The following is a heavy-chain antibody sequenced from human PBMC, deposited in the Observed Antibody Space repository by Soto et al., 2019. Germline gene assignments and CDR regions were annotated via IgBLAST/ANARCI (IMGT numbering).Heavy chain of an antibody. Sequence: GGSLRLSWAAAGFSFRNYVMHWVRQAPGKGLEWVAVIWYDGSNKYYADSVKGRFTISRDTSKNTLYLQLNSLRADDTAVYYCARDYSHYYDYWGQGTLVTVSS. J-gene: IGHJ4*02. V-gene: IGHV3-33*01. CDR3: ARDYSHYYDY. D-gene: IGHD2-21*01. CDR2: IWYDGSNK. CDR1: GFSFRNYV.